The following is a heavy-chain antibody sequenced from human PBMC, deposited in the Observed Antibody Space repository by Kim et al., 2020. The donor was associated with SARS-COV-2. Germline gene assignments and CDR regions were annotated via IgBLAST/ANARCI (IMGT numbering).Heavy chain of an antibody. CDR1: GFTFSNAW. Sequence: GGSLRLSCAASGFTFSNAWMSWVRQAPGKGLEWVGRIKSKTDGGTTDYAAPVKGRFTISRDDSKNTLYLQMNSLKTEDTAVYYCTTPYDILTGWSPVWGQGTMVTVSS. J-gene: IGHJ3*01. V-gene: IGHV3-15*01. CDR2: IKSKTDGGTT. D-gene: IGHD3-9*01. CDR3: TTPYDILTGWSPV.